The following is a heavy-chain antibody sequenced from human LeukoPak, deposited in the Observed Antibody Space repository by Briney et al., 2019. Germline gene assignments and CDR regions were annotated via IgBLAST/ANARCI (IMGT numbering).Heavy chain of an antibody. CDR3: VKISGIWGIAAADY. D-gene: IGHD6-13*01. J-gene: IGHJ4*02. CDR1: GFTFSSYA. V-gene: IGHV3-64D*09. CDR2: ISSNGGST. Sequence: GGSLRLSCSASGFTFSSYAMHWVRQAPGKGLEYVPAISSNGGSTYYADSVKGRFTISRDNSKNTLYLQMSSLRAEDTAVYYCVKISGIWGIAAADYWGQGTLVTVSS.